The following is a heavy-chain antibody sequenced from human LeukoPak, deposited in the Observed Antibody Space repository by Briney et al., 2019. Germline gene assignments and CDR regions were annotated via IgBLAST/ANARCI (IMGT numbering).Heavy chain of an antibody. J-gene: IGHJ4*02. CDR3: ARDTADGGWHLDY. V-gene: IGHV4-4*07. CDR2: TYTSGST. CDR1: GGSISSYY. D-gene: IGHD6-19*01. Sequence: PSETLSLTCTVSGGSISSYYWSWIRQPAGKGLEWIGRTYTSGSTNYNPSLKSRVTISIDTSKNQFSLNLSSVTAADTAVYYCARDTADGGWHLDYWGQGTLVTVSS.